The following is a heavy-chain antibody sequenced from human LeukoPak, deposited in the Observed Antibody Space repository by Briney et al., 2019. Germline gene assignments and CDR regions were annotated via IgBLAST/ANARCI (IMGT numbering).Heavy chain of an antibody. Sequence: SETLSLTCAVYGGSFSGYYWSWIRRPPGKGLEWIGEINHSGSTNYNPSLKSRVTISVDTSKNQFSLKLSSVTAADTAVYYCAHSSSWTELDYWGQGTLVTVSS. V-gene: IGHV4-34*01. D-gene: IGHD6-13*01. CDR3: AHSSSWTELDY. CDR1: GGSFSGYY. J-gene: IGHJ4*02. CDR2: INHSGST.